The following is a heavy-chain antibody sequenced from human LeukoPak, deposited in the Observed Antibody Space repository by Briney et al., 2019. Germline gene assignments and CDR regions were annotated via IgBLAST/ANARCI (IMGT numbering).Heavy chain of an antibody. CDR1: GCSFINYW. D-gene: IGHD2-2*01. V-gene: IGHV5-51*01. J-gene: IGHJ4*02. Sequence: GESLKISCKGSGCSFINYWIGWVRQIPGKGLEGMGIIYPGATATIYGPSFQGQVTISDDKSIGTAYLQWSSLKASDTAIYYCARGGPAYALDYWGQGNLVTVSS. CDR2: IYPGATAT. CDR3: ARGGPAYALDY.